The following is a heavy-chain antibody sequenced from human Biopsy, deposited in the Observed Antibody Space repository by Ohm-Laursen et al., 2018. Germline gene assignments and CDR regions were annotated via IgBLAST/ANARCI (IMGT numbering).Heavy chain of an antibody. CDR3: ARDYDTSGYYYVS. Sequence: SETLSLTCTVSGGSISNNNYYWGWIRQPPGKGLEWIGSILYRGSTHYKPSLKSRVNISVDTSKNQFSLKLNSVTAADTAVYYCARDYDTSGYYYVSWGQGTLVTVSS. CDR2: ILYRGST. J-gene: IGHJ5*02. CDR1: GGSISNNNYY. D-gene: IGHD3-22*01. V-gene: IGHV4-39*01.